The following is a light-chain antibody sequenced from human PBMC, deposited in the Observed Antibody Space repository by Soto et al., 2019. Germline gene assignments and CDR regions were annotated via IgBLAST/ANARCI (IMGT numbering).Light chain of an antibody. CDR2: GAG. Sequence: EDVVTQSPGTLSLYPGERATLSYRPGQSLSSSSLAWYQQNLGQAPRLLICGAGSRATGIPDRLTGGGSGTDFILTVSRLEPEDFAVYYCQQYGYSPITFGQGTRLEIK. J-gene: IGKJ5*01. V-gene: IGKV3-20*01. CDR1: QSLSSSS. CDR3: QQYGYSPIT.